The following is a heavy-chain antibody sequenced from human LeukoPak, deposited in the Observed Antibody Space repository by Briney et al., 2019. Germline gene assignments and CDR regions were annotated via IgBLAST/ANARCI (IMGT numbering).Heavy chain of an antibody. CDR1: GGTFSSYA. CDR2: IIPIFGTA. J-gene: IGHJ3*02. V-gene: IGHV1-69*01. CDR3: ARERGYDFWSGYYTNAFDI. D-gene: IGHD3-3*01. Sequence: SVKASCKASGGTFSSYAISWVRQAPGQGLEWMGGIIPIFGTANYAQKFQGRVTITADESTSTAYMELSSLRSEDTAVYYCARERGYDFWSGYYTNAFDIWGQGTMVTVPS.